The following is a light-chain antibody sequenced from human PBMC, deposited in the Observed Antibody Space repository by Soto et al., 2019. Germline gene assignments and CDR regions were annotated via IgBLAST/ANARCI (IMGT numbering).Light chain of an antibody. Sequence: QSVLTQPASVSGSPGQSITFSCTGSSHDIGNFNLVSWYQQYPGKAPKLILYEVNKRPLGVSDRFSGSKSGNTASLTISGLQAEDEADYHCCSYAGSRWVFGGGTKVTVL. V-gene: IGLV2-23*02. J-gene: IGLJ3*02. CDR3: CSYAGSRWV. CDR2: EVN. CDR1: SHDIGNFNL.